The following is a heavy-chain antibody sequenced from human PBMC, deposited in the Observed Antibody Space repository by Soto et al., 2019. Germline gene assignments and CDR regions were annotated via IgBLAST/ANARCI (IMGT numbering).Heavy chain of an antibody. D-gene: IGHD3-16*01. CDR3: ARGGYYDNTWGKLSHYGLDV. J-gene: IGHJ6*02. CDR2: ISPYNDYT. CDR1: GYTFIRYG. V-gene: IGHV1-18*01. Sequence: QVQLVQSAAEVKKPGASVKVSCKASGYTFIRYGITWVRQAPGQGLEWMGWISPYNDYTIYAQKVQGRVTMTTDTSPXTXYXXLRRLKSDDTAVYYCARGGYYDNTWGKLSHYGLDVWGQGTSVTVSS.